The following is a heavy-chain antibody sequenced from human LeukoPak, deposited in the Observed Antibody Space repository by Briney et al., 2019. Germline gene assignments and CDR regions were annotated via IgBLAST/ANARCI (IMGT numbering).Heavy chain of an antibody. CDR3: ARDGREGAAAHNWFDP. D-gene: IGHD6-13*01. J-gene: IGHJ5*02. CDR2: IKQDGSEK. CDR1: GFTFSSHW. Sequence: GGSLRLSCAASGFTFSSHWMSWVRQTPGKALEWVANIKQDGSEKYYVDSVKGRFTISRDNAKNSLYLQMNSLRVEDTAVYYCARDGREGAAAHNWFDPWGQGTLVTVSS. V-gene: IGHV3-7*01.